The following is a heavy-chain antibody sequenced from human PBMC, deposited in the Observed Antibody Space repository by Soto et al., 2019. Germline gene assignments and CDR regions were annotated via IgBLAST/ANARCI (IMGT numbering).Heavy chain of an antibody. CDR1: GFLCSSYD. V-gene: IGHV3-23*01. CDR2: ILVDGRT. D-gene: IGHD2-8*02. Sequence: GGSLRLSCAASGFLCSSYDMSWVRQAPGKGLEWVSTILVDGRTFYVDSVKGRFTISRDSSQNTVYLQMNSLTVGDTALYYCAKATATGGGAFDICGQGTMVTVSS. J-gene: IGHJ3*02. CDR3: AKATATGGGAFDI.